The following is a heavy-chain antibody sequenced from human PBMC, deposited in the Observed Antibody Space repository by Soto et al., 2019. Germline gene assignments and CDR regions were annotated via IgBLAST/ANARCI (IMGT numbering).Heavy chain of an antibody. V-gene: IGHV4-59*08. CDR1: GGSISTHY. CDR3: ARNTAMYDY. D-gene: IGHD5-18*01. Sequence: PSETLSLTCTVSGGSISTHYWSWFRQPPGKGLEWIGYINYSGKTDYNPSLESRVTFSVDTSKSQFTLKLTSVTAADTAVYYCARNTAMYDYWGQGILVTVSS. CDR2: INYSGKT. J-gene: IGHJ4*02.